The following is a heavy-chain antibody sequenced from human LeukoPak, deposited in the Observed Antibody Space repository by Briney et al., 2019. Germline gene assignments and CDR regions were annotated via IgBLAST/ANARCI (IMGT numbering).Heavy chain of an antibody. CDR1: GFTLSSYA. D-gene: IGHD6-6*01. V-gene: IGHV3-23*01. CDR2: ISGSGGST. CDR3: AKVRYSSSSFFDY. J-gene: IGHJ4*02. Sequence: GGSLRLSCAASGFTLSSYAMSWVRQAPGKGLEWVSAISGSGGSTYYADSVKGRFTISRDNSKNTLYLQMNSLRAEDTAVYYCAKVRYSSSSFFDYWGQGTLVTVSS.